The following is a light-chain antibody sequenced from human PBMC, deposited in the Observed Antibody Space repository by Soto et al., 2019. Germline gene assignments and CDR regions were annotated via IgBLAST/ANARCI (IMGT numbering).Light chain of an antibody. CDR2: DVS. CDR3: SAFTGTTYV. CDR1: SSDVGGNKY. J-gene: IGLJ1*01. V-gene: IGLV2-14*03. Sequence: QSARNQPASVSGSPGQSITISCTGTSSDVGGNKYVSWYQHYPGKAPKLMICDVSNRPSGVSNRFSGSKSGNTASLTISGLQAEDEADYYCSAFTGTTYVFGTGTKVTVL.